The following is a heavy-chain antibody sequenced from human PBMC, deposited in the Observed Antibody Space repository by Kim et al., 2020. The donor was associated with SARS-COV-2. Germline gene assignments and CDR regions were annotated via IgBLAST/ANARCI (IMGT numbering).Heavy chain of an antibody. J-gene: IGHJ6*02. V-gene: IGHV1-18*01. Sequence: ASVKVSCKASGYTFTSYGISWVRQAPGQGLEWMGWISAYNGNTNYAQKLQGRVTMTTDTSTSTAYMELRSLRSDDTAVYYCAREGLLWFGELLSDMDVGGQGTTVTVSS. CDR2: ISAYNGNT. CDR3: AREGLLWFGELLSDMDV. D-gene: IGHD3-10*01. CDR1: GYTFTSYG.